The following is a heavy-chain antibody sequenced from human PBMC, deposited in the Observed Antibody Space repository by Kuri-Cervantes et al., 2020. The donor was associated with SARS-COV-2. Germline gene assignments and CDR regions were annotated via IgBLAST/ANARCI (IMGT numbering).Heavy chain of an antibody. CDR2: ISFDGDAI. D-gene: IGHD6-19*01. V-gene: IGHV3-30-3*01. Sequence: GESLKISCAASGFSFSHYAMHWVRQAPGTGLEWVAVISFDGDAIHYEDAVKGRLTISRDNPKNTLYLQMNSLRVEETAVDYCARAVGSRPGWYLAPDYWGQGNLVTVSS. CDR3: ARAVGSRPGWYLAPDY. J-gene: IGHJ4*02. CDR1: GFSFSHYA.